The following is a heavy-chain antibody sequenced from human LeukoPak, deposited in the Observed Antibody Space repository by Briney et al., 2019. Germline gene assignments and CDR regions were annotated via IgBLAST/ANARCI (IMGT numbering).Heavy chain of an antibody. Sequence: PGGSLRLSCAASGLTVGTDYMSWVRQAPGKGLEWVSAISGSGGSTYYADSVKGRFTISRDNPKNTLYLQMNSLRAEDTAVYYWATRIAGVGGQGPLVTVS. J-gene: IGHJ4*02. CDR1: GLTVGTDY. D-gene: IGHD6-13*01. V-gene: IGHV3-23*01. CDR2: ISGSGGST. CDR3: ATRIAGV.